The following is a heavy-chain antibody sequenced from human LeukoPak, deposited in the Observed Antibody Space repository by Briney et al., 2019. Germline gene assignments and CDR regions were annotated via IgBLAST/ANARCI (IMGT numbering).Heavy chain of an antibody. CDR1: GFTFSSYW. Sequence: PGGSLRLSCAASGFTFSSYWMHWVRQAPGKGLVWVSRINSDGSSTSYADSVKGRFTISRDNAKNTLYLQMNSLRAEDTAVYYCAKDSGPDFWSGYCDYWGQGTLVTVSS. J-gene: IGHJ4*02. V-gene: IGHV3-74*01. CDR2: INSDGSST. CDR3: AKDSGPDFWSGYCDY. D-gene: IGHD3-3*01.